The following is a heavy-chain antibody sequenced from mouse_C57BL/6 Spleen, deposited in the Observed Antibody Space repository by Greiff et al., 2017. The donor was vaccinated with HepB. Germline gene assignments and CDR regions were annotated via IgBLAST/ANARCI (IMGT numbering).Heavy chain of an antibody. Sequence: VQLKESGGGLVKPGGSLKLSCAASGFTFSDYGMHWVRQAPEKGLEWVAYISSGSSTIYYADTVKGRFTISRDNAKNTLFLQMTSLRSEDTAMYYCARGGDGYGNYDYFDYWGQGTTLTVSS. CDR1: GFTFSDYG. J-gene: IGHJ2*01. D-gene: IGHD2-10*02. CDR2: ISSGSSTI. V-gene: IGHV5-17*01. CDR3: ARGGDGYGNYDYFDY.